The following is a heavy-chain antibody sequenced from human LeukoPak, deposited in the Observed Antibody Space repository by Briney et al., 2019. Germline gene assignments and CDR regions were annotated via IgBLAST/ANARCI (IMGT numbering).Heavy chain of an antibody. Sequence: GGSLRLSCAASGFTFSSSAMSWVRQAPGKGLEWVSYISSSSSTIYYADSVKGRFTISRDNAKNSLYLQMNSLRAEDTAVYYCARELYCGGDCYPFDYWGQGTLVTVSS. CDR3: ARELYCGGDCYPFDY. D-gene: IGHD2-21*02. CDR1: GFTFSSSA. J-gene: IGHJ4*02. CDR2: ISSSSSTI. V-gene: IGHV3-48*01.